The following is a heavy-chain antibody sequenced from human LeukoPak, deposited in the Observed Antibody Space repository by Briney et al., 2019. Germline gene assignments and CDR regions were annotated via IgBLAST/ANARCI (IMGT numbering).Heavy chain of an antibody. Sequence: GGSLRLSCAASGFTFSSYAMHWVRQAPGKGLEWVAVISYDGSNKYYADSVKGRFTISRDNSKNTLYLQMNSLRAEDTAVYYCAKDRGRRYCSSTSCQGLDYWGQGTLVTVSS. CDR1: GFTFSSYA. V-gene: IGHV3-30-3*01. D-gene: IGHD2-2*01. CDR3: AKDRGRRYCSSTSCQGLDY. CDR2: ISYDGSNK. J-gene: IGHJ4*02.